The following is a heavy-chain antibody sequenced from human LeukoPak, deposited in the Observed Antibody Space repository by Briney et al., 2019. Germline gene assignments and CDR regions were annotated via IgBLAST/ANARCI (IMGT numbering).Heavy chain of an antibody. V-gene: IGHV3-43D*03. CDR1: GFTFDDYA. CDR2: IRWDGGST. Sequence: GGSLRLSCAASGFTFDDYAMHWVRQAPGQGLEWVSLIRWDGGSTYYADSVKGRFTISRYNSKNSLYLQMNSLRAEDTALYYCAKEAYDFWSGYYYYYMDVWGKGTTATVSS. D-gene: IGHD3-3*01. CDR3: AKEAYDFWSGYYYYYMDV. J-gene: IGHJ6*03.